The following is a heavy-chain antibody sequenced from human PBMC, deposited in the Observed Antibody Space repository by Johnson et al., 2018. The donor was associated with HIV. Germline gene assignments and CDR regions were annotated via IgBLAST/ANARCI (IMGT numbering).Heavy chain of an antibody. CDR3: AMGMTMIVVVKGDAFDI. D-gene: IGHD3-22*01. J-gene: IGHJ3*02. V-gene: IGHV3-30-3*01. CDR1: GFSFSNYA. Sequence: QVQLVESGGGVVQPGRSLRLSCAASGFSFSNYAMHWVRQAPGKGLEWVAVISYDGSNKYYPYSLKGRLTLSRDNSKNTLYLQMSSRRAENTAVYYCAMGMTMIVVVKGDAFDIWGQGTMVTVSS. CDR2: ISYDGSNK.